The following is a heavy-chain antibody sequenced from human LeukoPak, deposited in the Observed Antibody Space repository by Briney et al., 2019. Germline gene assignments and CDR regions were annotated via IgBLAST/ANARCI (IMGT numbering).Heavy chain of an antibody. D-gene: IGHD1-1*01. J-gene: IGHJ4*02. CDR2: ISSSGSTI. CDR3: VRVKGTYFDF. V-gene: IGHV3-48*03. Sequence: GGSLRLSCAASGFTFSSYEMNWVRQAPGKGLEWVSYISSSGSTIYYADSVKGRFTVSRDNAMSSLFLQMDRPRAEDTAIYYCVRVKGTYFDFWGQGTLVTVSS. CDR1: GFTFSSYE.